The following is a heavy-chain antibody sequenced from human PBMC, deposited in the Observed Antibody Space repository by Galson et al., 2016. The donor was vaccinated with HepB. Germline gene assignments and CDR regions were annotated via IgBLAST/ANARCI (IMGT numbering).Heavy chain of an antibody. J-gene: IGHJ4*02. CDR3: AKKWSYGDYSFFDY. V-gene: IGHV3-21*01. Sequence: SLRLSCAASGFTFRDFPMVWVRQAPGQGLEWVSSISSDGVYTYYADSLKGRFSISRDNAKNSLFLQMSSLRAEDTAVYYCAKKWSYGDYSFFDYWGQGTLVTVSS. CDR1: GFTFRDFP. D-gene: IGHD4-17*01. CDR2: ISSDGVYT.